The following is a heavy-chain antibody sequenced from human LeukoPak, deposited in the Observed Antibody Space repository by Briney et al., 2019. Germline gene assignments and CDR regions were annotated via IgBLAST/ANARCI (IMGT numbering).Heavy chain of an antibody. Sequence: SETLSLTCTVSGGSISSYYWSWIRQPAGKGLEWIGYIYYSGSTNYNPSLKSRVTISVDTSKNQFSLKLSSVTAADTAVYYCARQFPMVRGVIIFDYWGQGTLVTVSS. J-gene: IGHJ4*02. D-gene: IGHD3-10*01. CDR1: GGSISSYY. CDR2: IYYSGST. CDR3: ARQFPMVRGVIIFDY. V-gene: IGHV4-59*08.